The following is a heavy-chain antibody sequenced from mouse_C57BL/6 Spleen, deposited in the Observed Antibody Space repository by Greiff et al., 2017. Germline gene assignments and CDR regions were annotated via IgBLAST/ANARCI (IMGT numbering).Heavy chain of an antibody. J-gene: IGHJ1*03. CDR1: GYTFTDYE. D-gene: IGHD1-1*01. CDR2: IDPETGGT. V-gene: IGHV1-15*01. Sequence: VQLQESGAELVRPGASVTLSCKASGYTFTDYEMHWVKQTPVHGLEWIGAIDPETGGTAYNQKFKGKAILTADKSSSTAYMELRSLTSEDSAVYYCTRMPYYYGSSWYFDVWGTGTTVTVSS. CDR3: TRMPYYYGSSWYFDV.